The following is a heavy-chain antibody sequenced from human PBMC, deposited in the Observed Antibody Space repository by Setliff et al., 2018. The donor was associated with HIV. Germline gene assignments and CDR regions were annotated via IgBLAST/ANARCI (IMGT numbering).Heavy chain of an antibody. CDR3: ARGRLPTGMDV. Sequence: PSETLSLTCAVYGESFSGYYWSRIRQPPGKGLEWIAYIYDTGSTNYNPSLKSRVTISVDTSKNQFSLNLSSMTAADTAVYYCARGRLPTGMDVWGKGTTVTVSS. CDR1: GESFSGYY. D-gene: IGHD4-17*01. CDR2: IYDTGST. V-gene: IGHV4-59*01. J-gene: IGHJ6*04.